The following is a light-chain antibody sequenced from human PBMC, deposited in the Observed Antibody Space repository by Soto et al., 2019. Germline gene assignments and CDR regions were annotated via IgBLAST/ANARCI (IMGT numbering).Light chain of an antibody. CDR2: ATS. Sequence: DLQLTQSPSFLSASVGDRVTITCRASQGIVGSLAWYQQKSGKAPKLLISATSTLQSGVPSRFSGSGSGTEFTLTISSLQPEDFATYYCQQVNSYPLTFGGGTKVEIK. J-gene: IGKJ4*01. CDR3: QQVNSYPLT. V-gene: IGKV1-9*01. CDR1: QGIVGS.